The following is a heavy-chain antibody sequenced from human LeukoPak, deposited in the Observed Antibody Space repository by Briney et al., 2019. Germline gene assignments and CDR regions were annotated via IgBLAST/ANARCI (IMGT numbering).Heavy chain of an antibody. J-gene: IGHJ4*02. CDR1: GFTFSSYA. V-gene: IGHV4-59*12. D-gene: IGHD2-2*01. CDR2: IHYNGIT. CDR3: AKESGVVAAAFFEY. Sequence: PGGSLRLSCAASGFTFSSYAMSWVRQAPGKGLEWIGYIHYNGITNYSPSLKSRVTMSLDTSKNQVSLKLNSVSAADTAVYYCAKESGVVAAAFFEYWGQGTLVTVSS.